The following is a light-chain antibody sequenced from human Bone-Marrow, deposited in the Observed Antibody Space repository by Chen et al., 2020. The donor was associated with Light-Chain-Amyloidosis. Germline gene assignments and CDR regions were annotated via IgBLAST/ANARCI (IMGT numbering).Light chain of an antibody. CDR1: QGPVHRDGNTY. J-gene: IGKJ2*01. CDR2: EVS. Sequence: DVVMTQSPLSLPVTLGQLASIPCRSRQGPVHRDGNTYLIWFQQRPGQCPRRLIYEVSKRDSGVPDRFSGSGAGTDFTLKISRVEAEDVGLYYCKQGTHWPPYTFGQGTKLEIK. CDR3: KQGTHWPPYT. V-gene: IGKV2-30*02.